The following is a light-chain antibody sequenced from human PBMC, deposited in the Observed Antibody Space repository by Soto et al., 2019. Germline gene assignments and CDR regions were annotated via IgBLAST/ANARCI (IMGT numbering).Light chain of an antibody. J-gene: IGKJ1*01. CDR3: QQYNSYSPWT. CDR2: LTS. Sequence: EIVLTQSPATLSAFPGDRVTLSCRASQALNTRLAWYQHKPGQAPGLLIYLTSNRAAGVPSRFSAWGSETDFTLAISDVQPEDFAVYYCQQYNSYSPWTFGQGTKVDIK. V-gene: IGKV3D-11*01. CDR1: QALNTR.